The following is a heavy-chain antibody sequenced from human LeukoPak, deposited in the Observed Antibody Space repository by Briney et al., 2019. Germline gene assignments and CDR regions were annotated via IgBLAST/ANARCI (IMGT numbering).Heavy chain of an antibody. CDR1: GGSISSADYY. D-gene: IGHD3-10*01. Sequence: SQTLSLTCTVSGGSISSADYYWSWIRQPPGKGLEWIGYIYSSGSTYYNPSLKSRVTISVDTSKNQFSLKLSSVTAADTAVYYCARGSGSYFFDYWGQGTLVTVSS. CDR3: ARGSGSYFFDY. CDR2: IYSSGST. J-gene: IGHJ4*02. V-gene: IGHV4-30-4*01.